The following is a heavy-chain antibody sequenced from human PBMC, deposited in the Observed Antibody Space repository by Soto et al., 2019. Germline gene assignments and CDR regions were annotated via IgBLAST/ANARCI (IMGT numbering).Heavy chain of an antibody. J-gene: IGHJ5*02. CDR1: GGSISNNRW. CDR2: IHDRGST. D-gene: IGHD3-9*01. CDR3: AGQWAAGYGAFDP. V-gene: IGHV4-4*02. Sequence: QVKLQESGPGLEKPSGTLSLTCAVSGGSISNNRWWTWVRQAPGKGLEWIGEIHDRGSTNYKLSLKSRATVSIDRSKDQFSLEMRAVTAADTAVYYCAGQWAAGYGAFDPWGQGTLVTVSS.